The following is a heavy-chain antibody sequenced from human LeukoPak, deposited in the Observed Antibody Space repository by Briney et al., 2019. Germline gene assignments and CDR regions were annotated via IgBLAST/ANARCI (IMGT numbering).Heavy chain of an antibody. V-gene: IGHV4-30-2*01. CDR2: IYHSGST. J-gene: IGHJ4*02. CDR1: GGSISSGGYY. CDR3: AREWLGEYPDY. D-gene: IGHD3-10*01. Sequence: SETLSLTCTVSGGSISSGGYYWSWIRQPLGKGLEWIGYIYHSGSTYYNPSLKSRVTISVDRSKNQFSLKLSSVTAADTAVYYCAREWLGEYPDYWGQGTLVTVSS.